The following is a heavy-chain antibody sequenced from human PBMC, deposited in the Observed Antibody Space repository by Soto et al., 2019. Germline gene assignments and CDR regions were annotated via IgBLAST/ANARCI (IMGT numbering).Heavy chain of an antibody. Sequence: ASVKVSCKASGYTFTSYYMHWVRQAPGQGLEWMGIINPSGGSTSYAQKLQGRVTMTTDASTSTAYMELRSLRSDDTAVYYCARDYYYGSGPWYWAQGTLVTVSS. CDR1: GYTFTSYY. J-gene: IGHJ4*02. D-gene: IGHD3-10*01. CDR3: ARDYYYGSGPWY. V-gene: IGHV1-46*01. CDR2: INPSGGST.